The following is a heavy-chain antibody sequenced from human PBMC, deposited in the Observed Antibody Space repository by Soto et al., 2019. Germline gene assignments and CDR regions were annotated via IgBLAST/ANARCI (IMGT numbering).Heavy chain of an antibody. D-gene: IGHD2-21*02. CDR2: LYYSGTT. CDR1: GGSISSSRYY. Sequence: SETLSLTCTVSGGSISSSRYYGGWIRQPPGKRLEWIGSLYYSGTTYYDPSLKSRVTISGDASKNQFSLKLTSVTAADTAVYYCARGAYCSRDCYSHYFDSWGQGILVTISS. CDR3: ARGAYCSRDCYSHYFDS. V-gene: IGHV4-39*01. J-gene: IGHJ4*02.